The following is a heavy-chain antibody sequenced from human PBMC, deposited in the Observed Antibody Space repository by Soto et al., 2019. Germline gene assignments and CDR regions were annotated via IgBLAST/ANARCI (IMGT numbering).Heavy chain of an antibody. V-gene: IGHV4-59*01. J-gene: IGHJ4*01. CDR2: IYYSGST. CDR1: GGSISSYY. D-gene: IGHD4-17*01. Sequence: SETLSLTCTVSGGSISSYYWSWIRQPPGKGLEWIGYIYYSGSTNYNPSFKSRVTISVDTSKNQFSLKLSSVTAADTAVYYCARVCDYCDEHWGPGRLVTDSS. CDR3: ARVCDYCDEH.